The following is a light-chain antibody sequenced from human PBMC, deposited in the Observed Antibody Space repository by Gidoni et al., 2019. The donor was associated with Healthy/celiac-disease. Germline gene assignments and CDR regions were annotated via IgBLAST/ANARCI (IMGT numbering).Light chain of an antibody. CDR1: QSVSSSY. V-gene: IGKV3-20*01. Sequence: VLPQSPGTLSLSAGERATLSCRASQSVSSSYLGWYQQKPGQAPRLLIYGASSRATGIPDRFSGSGSGTDFTLTISRLEPEDFAVYYCQQYGSSPFTFGPGTKVDIK. CDR3: QQYGSSPFT. CDR2: GAS. J-gene: IGKJ3*01.